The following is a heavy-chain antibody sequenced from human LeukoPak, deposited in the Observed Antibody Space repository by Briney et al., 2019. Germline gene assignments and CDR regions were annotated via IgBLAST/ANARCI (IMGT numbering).Heavy chain of an antibody. CDR2: INWNGGST. V-gene: IGHV3-20*01. D-gene: IGHD3-3*01. J-gene: IGHJ3*02. CDR1: GFTASSNY. CDR3: ARGFPPLVEFWSGQGGAFDI. Sequence: PGGSLRLSCAASGFTASSNYMSWVRQAPGKGRGGVSGINWNGGSTGYADSVKGRFTISRDNAKNSLYLQMNSLRAEDTALYHCARGFPPLVEFWSGQGGAFDIWGQGTMVTVSS.